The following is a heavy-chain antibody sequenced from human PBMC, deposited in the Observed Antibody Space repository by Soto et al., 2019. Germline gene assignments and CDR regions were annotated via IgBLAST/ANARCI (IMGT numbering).Heavy chain of an antibody. CDR1: GGSISSYY. V-gene: IGHV4-59*01. CDR3: ARARDMVRQHYFDY. Sequence: PSETLSLTCAVSGGSISSYYWSWIRQPPGKGLEWIGYIYYSGSTNYNPSLKSRVTISVDTSKNQFSLKLSSVTAADTAVYYCARARDMVRQHYFDYWGPGTLVTVSS. D-gene: IGHD3-10*01. J-gene: IGHJ4*01. CDR2: IYYSGST.